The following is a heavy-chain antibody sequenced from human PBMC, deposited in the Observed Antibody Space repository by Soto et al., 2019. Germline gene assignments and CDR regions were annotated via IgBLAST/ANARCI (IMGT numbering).Heavy chain of an antibody. J-gene: IGHJ4*02. CDR1: GGTFSSYA. CDR3: ARGSYYYDSRGYSYNFDY. D-gene: IGHD3-22*01. Sequence: QVQLVQSGAEVKKPESSVKVSCKASGGTFSSYAISWVRQAPGQALEWMGGIIPIFGTANYAQKFQGRVTITADESTSTAYMELSSLRSEDTAVYYCARGSYYYDSRGYSYNFDYWGQGTLVTVSS. V-gene: IGHV1-69*01. CDR2: IIPIFGTA.